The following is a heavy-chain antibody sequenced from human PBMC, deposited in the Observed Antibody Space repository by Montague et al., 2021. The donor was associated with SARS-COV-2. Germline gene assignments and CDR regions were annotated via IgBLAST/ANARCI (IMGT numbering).Heavy chain of an antibody. D-gene: IGHD3-22*01. CDR2: INHSGGT. V-gene: IGHV4-34*01. CDR3: ARGLTDVTVILVFVGASLYFDS. Sequence: SETLSLTCAVYGGSFSGHSWTWIRQPPGKGLEWIGEINHSGGTNXKPSLKSRVTISVDTSKNQFSLKLSSLTAADTAVYYCARGLTDVTVILVFVGASLYFDSWGQGALVTVSS. CDR1: GGSFSGHS. J-gene: IGHJ4*02.